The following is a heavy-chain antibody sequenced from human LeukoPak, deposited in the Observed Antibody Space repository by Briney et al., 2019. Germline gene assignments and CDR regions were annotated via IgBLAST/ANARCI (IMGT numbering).Heavy chain of an antibody. D-gene: IGHD1-1*01. V-gene: IGHV3-66*01. CDR2: IFSDGST. Sequence: GGSLRLSCAPAIFTVANKYMSWVRQAPGKGLEWVSTIFSDGSTYYADSVKGRFTISRDNSESTLYLQMSSLRAEDTAVYYCAGGKTEGGGDDCWGRGTLVTVSS. CDR3: AGGKTEGGGDDC. CDR1: IFTVANKY. J-gene: IGHJ4*02.